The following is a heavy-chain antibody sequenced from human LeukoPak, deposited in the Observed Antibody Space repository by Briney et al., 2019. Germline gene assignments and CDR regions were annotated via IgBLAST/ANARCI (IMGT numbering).Heavy chain of an antibody. Sequence: GGSLRLSCAASGFTFKNNWMAWVRQAPGKGLEWLANIKEDGSVKNYVDSVKGRFTISRDNAKNSLYLQMNSLRAEDAAVYYCVRGGELRSGWFDLWGRGNLVSVSS. CDR1: GFTFKNNW. CDR3: VRGGELRSGWFDL. J-gene: IGHJ2*01. V-gene: IGHV3-7*01. D-gene: IGHD3-9*01. CDR2: IKEDGSVK.